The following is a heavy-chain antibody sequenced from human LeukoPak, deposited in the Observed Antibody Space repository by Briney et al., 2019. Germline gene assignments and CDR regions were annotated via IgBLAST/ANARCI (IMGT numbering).Heavy chain of an antibody. CDR1: GGSISSGGYY. Sequence: RPSETLSLTCTVSGGSISSGGYYWSWIRQHPGKGLEWIGYIYYSGSTYYNPSLKSRVTISVDTSKNQFSLKLSSVTAADTAVYYCARDKYQLRPGDYMDVWGKGTTVTVSS. V-gene: IGHV4-31*03. CDR3: ARDKYQLRPGDYMDV. D-gene: IGHD2-2*01. CDR2: IYYSGST. J-gene: IGHJ6*03.